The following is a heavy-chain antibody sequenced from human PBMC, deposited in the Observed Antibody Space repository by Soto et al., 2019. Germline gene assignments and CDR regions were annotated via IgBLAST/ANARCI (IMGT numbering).Heavy chain of an antibody. CDR2: ISYDGSNK. V-gene: IGHV3-30*18. CDR1: GFTFSSSG. Sequence: QVQLVESGGGVVQPGRSLRLSCATSGFTFSSSGMHWVRQAPGKGLEWVAVISYDGSNKYYADSVKGRFTISRDNSKNTLYLQMNSLRAEDTAVYYSAKGHSGGLWGQGTLVTVSS. D-gene: IGHD6-25*01. J-gene: IGHJ4*02. CDR3: AKGHSGGL.